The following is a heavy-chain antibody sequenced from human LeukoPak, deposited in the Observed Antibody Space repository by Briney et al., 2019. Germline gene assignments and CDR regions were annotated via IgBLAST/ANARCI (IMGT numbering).Heavy chain of an antibody. CDR1: GGSISSYY. D-gene: IGHD3-22*01. CDR3: ARPRGLYDSSGYPFDALDI. Sequence: PSDTLSLTCTVSGGSISSYYWSWIRQPAGKGLAWIGRIYTCDCTTSHPCLNSLVVISVNTSKYQLSLKLSSVTAADNAVYYCARPRGLYDSSGYPFDALDIWGQGTTVTVSS. V-gene: IGHV4-4*07. CDR2: IYTCDCT. J-gene: IGHJ3*02.